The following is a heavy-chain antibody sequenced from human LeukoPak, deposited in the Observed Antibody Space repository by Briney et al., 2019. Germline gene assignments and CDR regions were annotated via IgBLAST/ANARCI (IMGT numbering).Heavy chain of an antibody. CDR3: GRGGGSYDY. V-gene: IGHV4-59*11. CDR1: GGSISSHY. D-gene: IGHD1-26*01. Sequence: SETLSLSCTVSGGSISSHYWTWVRQPPGKGLEWVGYIYYSGSSKYYASLKSRVSILFNKSKNHSSLMQSYVLAADNAAFYCGRGGGSYDYWGQGTLVTVSS. J-gene: IGHJ4*02. CDR2: IYYSGSS.